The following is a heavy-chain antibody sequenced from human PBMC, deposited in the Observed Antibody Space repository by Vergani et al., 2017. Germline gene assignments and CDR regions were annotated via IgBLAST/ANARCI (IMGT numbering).Heavy chain of an antibody. CDR1: GFTFNTYA. J-gene: IGHJ6*02. CDR2: IGSSGPYI. V-gene: IGHV3-21*06. CDR3: ARDCTSGGCPDNYGMDV. D-gene: IGHD2-8*01. Sequence: EVQLLESGGGLVQPGGSLRLSCAASGFTFNTYAMTWVRQAPGKGLEWVAFIGSSGPYINYADSVKGRFIISRDNTNNSLFLQLRSLRAEDAAVYYCARDCTSGGCPDNYGMDVWGQGATVTVSS.